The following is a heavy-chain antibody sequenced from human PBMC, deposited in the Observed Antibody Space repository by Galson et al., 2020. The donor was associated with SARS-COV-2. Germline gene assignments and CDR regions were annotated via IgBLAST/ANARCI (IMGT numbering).Heavy chain of an antibody. D-gene: IGHD2-2*01. J-gene: IGHJ5*02. CDR1: GLTFSGSA. CDR3: TIGYCGSTSCYPRFDP. CDR2: IKKKAFSYAT. V-gene: IGHV3-73*01. Sequence: GGSLRLSCAASGLTFSGSAVHWVRQATGKGLEWVGRIKKKAFSYATAYAVSVNGRFTMSRDDSENTAYLQMNSLKIEDTAVYYCTIGYCGSTSCYPRFDPGGPGTLVTVSS.